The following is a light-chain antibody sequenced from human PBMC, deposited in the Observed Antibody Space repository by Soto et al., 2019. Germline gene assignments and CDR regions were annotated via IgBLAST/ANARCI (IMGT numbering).Light chain of an antibody. CDR1: NIGSKS. J-gene: IGLJ7*01. Sequence: SYELTQPPSVSVAPGKTARITCGGNNIGSKSVHRYHQKPGQAPVVVMYYDSDRPSGIPERFSGAKSGNTATLTISRVEAGDEADYYCQVWDKSSDHAVFGGGTQLTVL. CDR3: QVWDKSSDHAV. V-gene: IGLV3-21*04. CDR2: YDS.